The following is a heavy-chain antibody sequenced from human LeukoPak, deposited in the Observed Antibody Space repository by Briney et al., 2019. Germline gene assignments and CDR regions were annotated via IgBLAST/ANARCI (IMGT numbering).Heavy chain of an antibody. CDR3: ARDPMRGVWEYAPDD. D-gene: IGHD3-16*01. CDR2: GWRGGENN. V-gene: IGHV3-33*08. Sequence: GGSVRLSCAGSGFIFNYYAMHWLRQAPGKGLEGVAVGWRGGENNDYAVSVHGPFTISRDDSTDSLELQRTSLRDDATYIYSCARDPMRGVWEYAPDDWGQGTLVTVSS. CDR1: GFIFNYYA. J-gene: IGHJ4*02.